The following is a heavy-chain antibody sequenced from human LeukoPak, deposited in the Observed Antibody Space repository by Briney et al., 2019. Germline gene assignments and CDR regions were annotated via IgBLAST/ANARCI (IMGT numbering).Heavy chain of an antibody. V-gene: IGHV3-9*01. D-gene: IGHD6-13*01. J-gene: IGHJ4*02. Sequence: PGGSPRLSCAASGFTFDDYAMHWVRQAPGKSLEWVSGISWNSGSIGYADSVKGRFTISRDNAKNSLYLQMNSLRAEDTALYYCAKDIEAAAGYFDYWGQGTLVTVSS. CDR1: GFTFDDYA. CDR3: AKDIEAAAGYFDY. CDR2: ISWNSGSI.